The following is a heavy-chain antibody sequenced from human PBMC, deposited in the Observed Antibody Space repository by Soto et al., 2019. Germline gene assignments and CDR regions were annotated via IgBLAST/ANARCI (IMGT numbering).Heavy chain of an antibody. D-gene: IGHD2-15*01. J-gene: IGHJ5*02. CDR3: AITPVVVAATRWFDP. CDR2: IYYRGNA. CDR1: DDSINSDKYY. Sequence: SETLSLTCSVSDDSINSDKYYWGWIRQPPGKGLEWIGSIYYRGNAYYNPSLQTRVTISLDKSRSQFSLKLSSVTAADTAVYYCAITPVVVAATRWFDPWGQGTLVTVSS. V-gene: IGHV4-39*01.